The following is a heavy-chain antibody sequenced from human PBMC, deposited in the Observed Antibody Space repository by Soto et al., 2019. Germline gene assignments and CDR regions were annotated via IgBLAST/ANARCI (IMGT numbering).Heavy chain of an antibody. D-gene: IGHD3-3*01. CDR1: GFTFSSYG. J-gene: IGHJ6*02. CDR3: ARDHYDXWSGYYPGSYYYYGMDV. Sequence: PGGSLRLSCAASGFTFSSYGMHWVRQAPGKGLEWVAVIWYDGSNKYYADSVKGRFTISRDNSKNTLYLQMNSLRAEDTAVYYCARDHYDXWSGYYPGSYYYYGMDVWGQGTTVTVSS. CDR2: IWYDGSNK. V-gene: IGHV3-33*01.